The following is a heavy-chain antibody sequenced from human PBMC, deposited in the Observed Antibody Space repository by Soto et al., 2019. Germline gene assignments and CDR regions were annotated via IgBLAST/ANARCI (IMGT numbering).Heavy chain of an antibody. CDR3: ARQVVAATTLDY. CDR1: GGSFSGYY. J-gene: IGHJ4*02. V-gene: IGHV4-34*01. D-gene: IGHD2-15*01. CDR2: INHRGST. Sequence: PSETLSLTCAVSGGSFSGYYWSWIRHPPGKGLEWIGEINHRGSTNYNPSLKSRVTISVDPSNDQFSLNLSSVTAPHTAVYYCARQVVAATTLDYWGQGTLATVS.